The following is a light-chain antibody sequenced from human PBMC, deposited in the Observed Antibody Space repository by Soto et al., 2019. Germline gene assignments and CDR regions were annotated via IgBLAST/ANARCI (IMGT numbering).Light chain of an antibody. V-gene: IGLV2-11*01. CDR2: DVS. CDR1: SSDVGGCNY. J-gene: IGLJ1*01. Sequence: QSALTQPRSVSGSPGQSVTISCTGTSSDVGGCNYVSWYQHHPGKAPKLMIYDVSKRPSGVPDRFSGSKSGNTASLTISGLQAEDEADYYCCSCAGRYTYVCGAGTKLTVL. CDR3: CSCAGRYTYV.